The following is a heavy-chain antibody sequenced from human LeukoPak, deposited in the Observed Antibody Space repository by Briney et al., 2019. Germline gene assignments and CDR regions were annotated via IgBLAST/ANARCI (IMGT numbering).Heavy chain of an antibody. Sequence: SVTVSFKASGGTFIIYAISWVRHAPGQGLEWVGRIIPIFGTANYAQKFQGRVTITADKSTSTAYMELSSLRSEDTAVYYCARSGGPDIVFHYWGQGTLVTVSS. D-gene: IGHD2-15*01. CDR3: ARSGGPDIVFHY. CDR2: IIPIFGTA. V-gene: IGHV1-69*06. CDR1: GGTFIIYA. J-gene: IGHJ4*02.